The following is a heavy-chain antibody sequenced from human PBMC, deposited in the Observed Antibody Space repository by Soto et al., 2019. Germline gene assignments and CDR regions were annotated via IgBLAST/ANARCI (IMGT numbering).Heavy chain of an antibody. J-gene: IGHJ5*02. CDR3: ARDGTVVVVPSGNCWFDP. Sequence: ASVKVSCKASAYTFTRYILISVRQAPGPGLEWMGCTGWININTGNLTSAQRFTGRFVLSLDSSVFMAHLQICSLRSEGTAVYYCARDGTVVVVPSGNCWFDPWGQGTLVTVSS. V-gene: IGHV7-4-1*01. CDR2: ININTGNL. D-gene: IGHD2-15*01. CDR1: AYTFTRYI.